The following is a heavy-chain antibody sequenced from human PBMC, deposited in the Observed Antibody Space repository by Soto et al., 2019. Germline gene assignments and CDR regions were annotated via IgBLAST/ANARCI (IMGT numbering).Heavy chain of an antibody. CDR1: GFTLSSYG. CDR2: ISYDGSNK. D-gene: IGHD3-22*01. J-gene: IGHJ6*02. CDR3: AKDLYYYDSSGLMDV. V-gene: IGHV3-30*18. Sequence: PGGSLRLSCAASGFTLSSYGMHWVRQAPGRGLEWVAVISYDGSNKYYADSVKGRFTISRDNSKNTLYLQMNSLRAEDTAVYYCAKDLYYYDSSGLMDVWGQGTTVTVSS.